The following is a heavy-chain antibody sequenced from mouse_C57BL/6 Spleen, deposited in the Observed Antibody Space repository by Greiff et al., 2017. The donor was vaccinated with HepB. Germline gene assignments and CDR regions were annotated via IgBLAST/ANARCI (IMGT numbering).Heavy chain of an antibody. CDR3: TTGAPDLLGDY. Sequence: EVKLQESGAELVRPGASVKLSCTASGFNIKDYYMHWVKQRPEQGLEWIGRLDPEDGDTEYAPKFQGKATMTADTSSNTAYLQLSSLTSDDTAVYYYTTGAPDLLGDYWGQGTTLSVSS. CDR1: GFNIKDYY. CDR2: LDPEDGDT. J-gene: IGHJ2*01. D-gene: IGHD2-1*01. V-gene: IGHV14-1*01.